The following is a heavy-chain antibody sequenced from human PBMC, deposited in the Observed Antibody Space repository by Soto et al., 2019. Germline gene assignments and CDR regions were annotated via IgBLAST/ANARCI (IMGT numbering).Heavy chain of an antibody. D-gene: IGHD4-17*01. CDR2: IIPIFGTA. J-gene: IGHJ6*02. Sequence: GASVKVSCKASGGTFSSYAISWVRQAPGQGLEWMGGIIPIFGTANYAQKFQGRVTITADESTSTAYMELSSLRSEDTAVYYCARGTVNTGGQARFGGYSYYYGMDVWGQGTTVTVSS. CDR1: GGTFSSYA. V-gene: IGHV1-69*13. CDR3: ARGTVNTGGQARFGGYSYYYGMDV.